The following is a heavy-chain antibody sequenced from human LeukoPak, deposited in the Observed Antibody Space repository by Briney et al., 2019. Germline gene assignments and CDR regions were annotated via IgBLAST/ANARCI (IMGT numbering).Heavy chain of an antibody. CDR2: IYHSGST. Sequence: SETLSLSCTVSGGSISRGDYYWSWIRQPPGKGLEWIGSIYHSGSTYYSPSLKSRLTISVDTSKNQFSLKLSSVTAADTAMYYCAGSPDTLTTFDYWGKGTLVTVSS. CDR3: AGSPDTLTTFDY. J-gene: IGHJ4*02. V-gene: IGHV4-30-4*01. D-gene: IGHD4-11*01. CDR1: GGSISRGDYY.